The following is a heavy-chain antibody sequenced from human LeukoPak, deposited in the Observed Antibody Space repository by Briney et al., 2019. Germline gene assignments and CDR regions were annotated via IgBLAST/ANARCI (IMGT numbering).Heavy chain of an antibody. CDR2: INPNSGGT. Sequence: ASVKVSCKASGYTFTAYYIHWVRQAPGQGLEWMGWINPNSGGTNYAQKFQGRVTMTRDTSIGTAYMEVSRLTSDDTAVFYCAREGSGYPYWGQGTLVTVSS. J-gene: IGHJ4*02. D-gene: IGHD2-15*01. V-gene: IGHV1-2*02. CDR1: GYTFTAYY. CDR3: AREGSGYPY.